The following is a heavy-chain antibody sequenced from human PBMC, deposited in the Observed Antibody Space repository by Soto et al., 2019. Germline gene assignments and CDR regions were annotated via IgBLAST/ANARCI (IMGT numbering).Heavy chain of an antibody. V-gene: IGHV4-34*01. J-gene: IGHJ5*02. CDR2: INHSGST. CDR1: GGSFSGYY. Sequence: TSETLSLPCAVYGGSFSGYYWSWIRQPPGKGLEWIGEINHSGSTNYNPSLKSRVTISVDTSKNQFSLKLSSVTAADTAVYYCARLSGPGNWFDPWGQGTLVTVSS. D-gene: IGHD3-10*01. CDR3: ARLSGPGNWFDP.